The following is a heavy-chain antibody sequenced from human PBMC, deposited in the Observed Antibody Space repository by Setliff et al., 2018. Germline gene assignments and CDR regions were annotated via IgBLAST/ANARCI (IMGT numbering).Heavy chain of an antibody. V-gene: IGHV4-38-2*02. Sequence: KPSETLSLTCTVSGYSISSGYIWGWIRQPPGKGLEWVGNIGPTGSINYNPSLKSRLTISRDTSKNQVSLKLNSVTATDTAVYYCARDLGHGGDSDYWGQGILVTVSS. CDR2: IGPTGSI. CDR1: GYSISSGYI. D-gene: IGHD2-21*02. J-gene: IGHJ4*02. CDR3: ARDLGHGGDSDY.